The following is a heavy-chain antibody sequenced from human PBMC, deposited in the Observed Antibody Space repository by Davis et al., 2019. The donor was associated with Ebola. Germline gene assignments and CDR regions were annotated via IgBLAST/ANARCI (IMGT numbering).Heavy chain of an antibody. Sequence: ASVKVSCKSSGYTFTSYGLVWVRQAPGLGLEWMGWISGFNTNTNFAQKFQGRVTVSKHTSTNTAYMDLRSLTSDDTAIYYCARAPNYDVLTGTSSYYFDYWGQGPLVTVSS. V-gene: IGHV1-18*04. J-gene: IGHJ4*02. CDR2: ISGFNTNT. CDR3: ARAPNYDVLTGTSSYYFDY. D-gene: IGHD3-9*01. CDR1: GYTFTSYG.